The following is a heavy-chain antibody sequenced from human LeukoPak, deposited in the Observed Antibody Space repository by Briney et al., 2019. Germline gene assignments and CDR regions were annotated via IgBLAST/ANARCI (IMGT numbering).Heavy chain of an antibody. V-gene: IGHV3-64*01. J-gene: IGHJ4*02. CDR3: ARGVVGATR. CDR2: ISSNGGNT. D-gene: IGHD1-26*01. CDR1: GFTFSSYA. Sequence: GGSLRLSCAASGFTFSSYAMHWVRQAPGKGLEYVSAISSNGGNTYYANSVKGRFTISRDNSKNTLYLQMGSLRAEDMAVYYCARGVVGATRWGQGTLVTVSS.